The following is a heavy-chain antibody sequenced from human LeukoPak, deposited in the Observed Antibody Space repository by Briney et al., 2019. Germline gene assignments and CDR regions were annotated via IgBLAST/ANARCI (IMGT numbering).Heavy chain of an antibody. CDR3: ARVDRYHYYLDV. CDR2: IMPLFNTA. CDR1: GGTFSSYS. V-gene: IGHV1-69*05. Sequence: SVKVSCKASGGTFSSYSITWVRQAPGQGLEWMGGIMPLFNTANYAQQFQGRVAITTDESTSTAYMELSSLRFEDTAMYYCARVDRYHYYLDVWGQGTTVTVSS. J-gene: IGHJ6*03.